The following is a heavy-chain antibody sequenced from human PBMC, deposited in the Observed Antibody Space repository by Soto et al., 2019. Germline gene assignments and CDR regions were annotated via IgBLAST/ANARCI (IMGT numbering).Heavy chain of an antibody. CDR1: GGSISSSNW. D-gene: IGHD1-26*01. Sequence: SETLSLTCTVSGGSISSSNWWTWVRQAPGKGLEWIGETYHVGIPSYNPSLKSRVTISVDTSNNQFFLKLSSVTAADAAVYYCAREGGIVGATAADYWGQGTLVTVSS. CDR2: TYHVGIP. J-gene: IGHJ4*02. CDR3: AREGGIVGATAADY. V-gene: IGHV4-4*02.